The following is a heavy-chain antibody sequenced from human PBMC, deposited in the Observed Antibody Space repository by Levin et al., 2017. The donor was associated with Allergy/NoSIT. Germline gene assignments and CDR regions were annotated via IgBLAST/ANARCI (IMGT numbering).Heavy chain of an antibody. CDR3: AGTSSWSDNACHI. J-gene: IGHJ3*02. Sequence: GGSLRLSCAASAFSFSDHFMSWIRPAPGKGLEWVSYISSSCSTIYYADSVKGRFTVSRANAKNSLSLQMNSLRAEDTAVYYCAGTSSWSDNACHIWGQGTKVNVSS. D-gene: IGHD6-13*01. V-gene: IGHV3-11*01. CDR2: ISSSCSTI. CDR1: AFSFSDHF.